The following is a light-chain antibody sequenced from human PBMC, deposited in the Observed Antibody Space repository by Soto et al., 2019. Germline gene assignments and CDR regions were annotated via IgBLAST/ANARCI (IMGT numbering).Light chain of an antibody. CDR3: QQANTFPRT. CDR2: AAS. Sequence: DIQMTQSPSSVSASVGDRVTITCRASQGIGSQLAWYQQKPGKAPKLLIHAASTLQRGVPSRFSGSGSGTDFTLTISSLQSEDFATYYCQQANTFPRTFGQGTKVDIK. CDR1: QGIGSQ. J-gene: IGKJ1*01. V-gene: IGKV1-12*01.